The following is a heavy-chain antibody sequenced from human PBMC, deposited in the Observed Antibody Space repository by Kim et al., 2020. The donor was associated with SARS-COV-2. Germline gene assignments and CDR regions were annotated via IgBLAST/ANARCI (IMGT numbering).Heavy chain of an antibody. CDR3: ARWVGATSYYYYYGMDV. CDR1: GGSISSSSYY. CDR2: IYYSGGT. J-gene: IGHJ6*02. Sequence: SETLSLTCTVSGGSISSSSYYWGWIRQPPGKGLEWIGSIYYSGGTYYNPSLKSRVTISVDTSKNQFSLKLSSVTAADTAVYYCARWVGATSYYYYYGMDVWGQGTTVTVSS. V-gene: IGHV4-39*01. D-gene: IGHD1-26*01.